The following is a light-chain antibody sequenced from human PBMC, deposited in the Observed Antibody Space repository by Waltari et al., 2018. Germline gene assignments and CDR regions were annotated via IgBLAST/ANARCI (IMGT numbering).Light chain of an antibody. CDR1: ERIGRW. CDR3: HQYNTYEHS. Sequence: DIQMTQSPSTLSASVGDRVTVTCRASERIGRWWAWFQHKPGTAPRLLIYKASTLKSGVQLRFSGSGYGTEFNLSISSLQADDFATYVCHQYNTYEHSFGQGTRLEVK. V-gene: IGKV1-5*03. CDR2: KAS. J-gene: IGKJ2*03.